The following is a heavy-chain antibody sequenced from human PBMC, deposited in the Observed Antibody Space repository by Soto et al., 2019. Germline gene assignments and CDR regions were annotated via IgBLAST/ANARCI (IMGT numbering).Heavy chain of an antibody. CDR1: GGSINSDGYY. CDR3: ARVSYYYESSGYFSWFDP. CDR2: IYYSGST. Sequence: SETLSLTCTVSGGSINSDGYYWSWIRQHPGKGLEWIGYIYYSGSTYYNPSLKSRVTISIDTSKNQFSLKLSSVTAADTAVYYFARVSYYYESSGYFSWFDPWGQGTLVTVSS. V-gene: IGHV4-31*03. J-gene: IGHJ5*02. D-gene: IGHD3-22*01.